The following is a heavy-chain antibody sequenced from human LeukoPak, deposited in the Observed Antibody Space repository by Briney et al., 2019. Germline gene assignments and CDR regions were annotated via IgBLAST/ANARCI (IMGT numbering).Heavy chain of an antibody. CDR2: VYPDDSDL. Sequence: GESLEISCKGSGYSFSHFWIGWVRPVPGKGPEWMGIVYPDDSDLRYHPSFRGQVTISVDSSINTSCLQWSSLKASDTAMYYCASPHGYPLYYFASSGYAFDYWGQGTLVTVSS. D-gene: IGHD3-22*01. CDR1: GYSFSHFW. J-gene: IGHJ4*02. V-gene: IGHV5-51*01. CDR3: ASPHGYPLYYFASSGYAFDY.